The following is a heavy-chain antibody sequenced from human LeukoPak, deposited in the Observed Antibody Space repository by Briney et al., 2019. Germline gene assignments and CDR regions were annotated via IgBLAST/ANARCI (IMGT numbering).Heavy chain of an antibody. J-gene: IGHJ5*02. D-gene: IGHD3-10*01. Sequence: PGRSLRLSCTASGFTFGDYAMSWFRQAPGKGLEWVGFIRSKAYGGTTEYAASVKGRFTISRDDSKSIAYLQMNSLKTEDTAVYYCTRARSLWFGELSRRFDPWGQGTLVTVSS. CDR2: IRSKAYGGTT. CDR3: TRARSLWFGELSRRFDP. V-gene: IGHV3-49*03. CDR1: GFTFGDYA.